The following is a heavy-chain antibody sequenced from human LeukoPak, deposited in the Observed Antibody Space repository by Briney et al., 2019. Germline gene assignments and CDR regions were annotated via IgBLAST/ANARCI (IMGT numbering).Heavy chain of an antibody. CDR2: IKQDGTEK. J-gene: IGHJ3*02. CDR1: GFTFSIYW. V-gene: IGHV3-7*01. CDR3: AREDWRAGGAFDI. D-gene: IGHD1-1*01. Sequence: GGSLRLSCAASGFTFSIYWMNWVRQAPGKGLEWVANIKQDGTEKYYVDSVKGRFTISRDNAKNSLYLQMNSLRAEDTAVYYCAREDWRAGGAFDIWGQGTMVTVSS.